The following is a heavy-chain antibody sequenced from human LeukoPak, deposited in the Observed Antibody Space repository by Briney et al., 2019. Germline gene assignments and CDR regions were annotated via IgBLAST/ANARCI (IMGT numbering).Heavy chain of an antibody. Sequence: ASVKVSCKASGYTFTSYGISWVRQAPGQGLEWMGWISAYNGNTNYAQKLQGRVTMTTDTSTSTAYMELRSLGSDDTAVYYCARDKAYYYYMDVWGKGTTVTVSS. CDR1: GYTFTSYG. J-gene: IGHJ6*03. CDR3: ARDKAYYYYMDV. V-gene: IGHV1-18*01. CDR2: ISAYNGNT.